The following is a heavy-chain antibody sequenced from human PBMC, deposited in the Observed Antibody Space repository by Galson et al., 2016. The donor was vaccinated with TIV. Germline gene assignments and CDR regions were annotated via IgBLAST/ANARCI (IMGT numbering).Heavy chain of an antibody. D-gene: IGHD2-15*01. CDR1: GFTFSSFW. CDR3: AGVIYSPFDY. Sequence: SLRLSCAASGFTFSSFWMSWVRQAPGKGLEWVANIRHDGYEKYFLESVKGRFTITRDNAKNSVYLQMNSLGPDDTAIYYCAGVIYSPFDYWGQGTLVTVSS. V-gene: IGHV3-7*01. CDR2: IRHDGYEK. J-gene: IGHJ4*02.